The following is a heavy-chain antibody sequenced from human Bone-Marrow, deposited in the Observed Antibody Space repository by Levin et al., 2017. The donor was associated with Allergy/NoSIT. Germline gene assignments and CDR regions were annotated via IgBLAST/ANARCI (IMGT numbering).Heavy chain of an antibody. V-gene: IGHV1-2*02. Sequence: ASVKVSCKASGYTFTDYFIHWVRLAPGQGLEWMGWINPNSGDTDSAQNFQDRVTMTRDTSISTAYMELSSLTSNDTALYYCARTSSAAFDIWGQGTVVTVSS. J-gene: IGHJ3*02. CDR2: INPNSGDT. CDR3: ARTSSAAFDI. D-gene: IGHD6-19*01. CDR1: GYTFTDYF.